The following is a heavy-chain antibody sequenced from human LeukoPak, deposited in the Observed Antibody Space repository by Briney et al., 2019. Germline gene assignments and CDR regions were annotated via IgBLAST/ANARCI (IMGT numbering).Heavy chain of an antibody. CDR2: IRYDGSNK. V-gene: IGHV3-30*02. D-gene: IGHD4-11*01. CDR3: ANHPGATVTPKGWFDP. CDR1: GFTFSSYG. Sequence: GGSLRLSCAASGFTFSSYGMHWVRQAPGKGLEWVAFIRYDGSNKYYADSVKGRFTISRDNSKNTLYLQMNSLRAEDTAVYYCANHPGATVTPKGWFDPWGQGTLVTVSS. J-gene: IGHJ5*02.